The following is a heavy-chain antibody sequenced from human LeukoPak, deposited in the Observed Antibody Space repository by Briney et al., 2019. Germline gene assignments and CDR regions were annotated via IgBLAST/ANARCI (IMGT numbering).Heavy chain of an antibody. D-gene: IGHD6-19*01. Sequence: VGALLLYCAASGFTLLCYGMGWVGQAPGHGLDGVDFIQYVGSNKYHAVSVKGRFTISKANSKNTLELQMNSLVATDTAVCYSAKACRGWLFDYWGQGTLVTVSS. J-gene: IGHJ4*02. CDR1: GFTLLCYG. CDR3: AKACRGWLFDY. CDR2: IQYVGSNK. V-gene: IGHV3-30*02.